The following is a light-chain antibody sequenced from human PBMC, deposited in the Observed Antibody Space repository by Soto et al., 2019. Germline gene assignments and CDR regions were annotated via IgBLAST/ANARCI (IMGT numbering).Light chain of an antibody. CDR1: QSVSSN. Sequence: EIVMTQSPATLSVSPGERATLSCRASQSVSSNLAWYQQKPGQAPRLLIYGASTRATGIPDRFSGSGSGTDFTLTISSLEPEDFALYYCQQRSNWPRITFGQGTRLEIK. CDR2: GAS. J-gene: IGKJ5*01. V-gene: IGKV3-11*01. CDR3: QQRSNWPRIT.